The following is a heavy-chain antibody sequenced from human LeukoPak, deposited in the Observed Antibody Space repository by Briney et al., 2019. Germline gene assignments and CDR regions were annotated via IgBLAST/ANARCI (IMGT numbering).Heavy chain of an antibody. V-gene: IGHV4-39*07. CDR2: IYYSGST. CDR3: ARVSSSWYQDWYFDL. Sequence: GSLRLSCTVSGFTVSINSMSWVRQPPGKGLEWIGSIYYSGSTYYNPSLKSRVTISVDTSKNQFSLKLSSVTAADTAVYYCARVSSSWYQDWYFDLWGRGTLVTVSS. CDR1: GFTVSINS. J-gene: IGHJ2*01. D-gene: IGHD6-13*01.